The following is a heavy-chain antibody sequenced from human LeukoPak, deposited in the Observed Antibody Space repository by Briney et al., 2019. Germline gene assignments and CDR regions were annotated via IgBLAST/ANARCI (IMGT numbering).Heavy chain of an antibody. CDR3: ARYYDFWSGYLGY. D-gene: IGHD3-3*01. Sequence: PSETLSLTCAVSGYSISSGYYWGWIRQPPGKGLEWIGSIYHSGSTYYNPSLKSRVTISVDTSKNQFSLKLSSVTAADTAVYYCARYYDFWSGYLGYWGQGTLVTVSS. V-gene: IGHV4-38-2*01. CDR1: GYSISSGYY. CDR2: IYHSGST. J-gene: IGHJ4*02.